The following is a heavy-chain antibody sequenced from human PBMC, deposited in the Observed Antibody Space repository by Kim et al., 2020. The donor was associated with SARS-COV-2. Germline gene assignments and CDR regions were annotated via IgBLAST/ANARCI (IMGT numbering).Heavy chain of an antibody. Sequence: GGSLRLSCAASGSAFSLYWMHWVRQAPGKGLMWVAQIDSDGSGASYADSVKGRFTISRDNANNMLYLQMNSLRADDTAIYYCIRDNIQPGDIWGQGTMVTVSS. J-gene: IGHJ3*02. CDR2: IDSDGSGA. V-gene: IGHV3-74*01. CDR1: GSAFSLYW. CDR3: IRDNIQPGDI.